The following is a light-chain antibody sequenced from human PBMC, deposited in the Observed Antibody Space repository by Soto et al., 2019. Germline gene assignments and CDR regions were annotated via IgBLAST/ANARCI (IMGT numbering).Light chain of an antibody. CDR3: QQYNSYSPLT. CDR2: DAS. CDR1: QSISSW. V-gene: IGKV1-5*01. Sequence: DIQMTQSPSTLSASVGDRVTITCRASQSISSWLAWYQQKPGKAPKLLIFDASSSESGVPSRFSGSGSGAEFTLTISSLQPDDSATYYCQQYNSYSPLTFGGGTKVDIK. J-gene: IGKJ4*01.